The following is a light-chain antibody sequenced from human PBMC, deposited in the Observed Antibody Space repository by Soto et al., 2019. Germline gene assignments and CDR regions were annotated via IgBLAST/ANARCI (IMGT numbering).Light chain of an antibody. J-gene: IGKJ1*01. CDR1: QNIRSY. Sequence: DIQMTQSPSSLSESVGDRVTITCRASQNIRSYLNWYQQKPGKAPKLLIYAASSLQSGVPSRYSGSGSGTDFTLPISSLQPEDFVSYYCQQRYSNWTFDQGTKVEIK. CDR2: AAS. CDR3: QQRYSNWT. V-gene: IGKV1-39*01.